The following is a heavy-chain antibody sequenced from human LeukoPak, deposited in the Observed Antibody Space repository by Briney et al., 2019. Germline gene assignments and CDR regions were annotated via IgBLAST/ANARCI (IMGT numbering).Heavy chain of an antibody. V-gene: IGHV4-39*07. CDR1: GGSISSSSYY. Sequence: SETLSLTCTVSGGSISSSSYYWGWIRQPPGKGLEWIGEINHSGSTNYNPSLKSRVTISVDTSKNQFSLKLSSVTAADTAVYYCARREWLRTYFDYWGQGTLVTVSS. CDR2: INHSGST. CDR3: ARREWLRTYFDY. J-gene: IGHJ4*02. D-gene: IGHD3-3*01.